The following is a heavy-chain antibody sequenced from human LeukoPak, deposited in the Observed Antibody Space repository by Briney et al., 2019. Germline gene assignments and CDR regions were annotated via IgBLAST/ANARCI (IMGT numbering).Heavy chain of an antibody. D-gene: IGHD2-2*01. J-gene: IGHJ5*02. CDR2: IYYTGST. V-gene: IGHV4-31*03. CDR3: ARGGEGVVVVPAKHWFDP. CDR1: GGSINSAGYY. Sequence: SETLSLTCTVSGGSINSAGYYWTWIRHHPGKGLDWIGYIYYTGSTYYNPSFRGRVTISVDTSRNQFSLKLTSVTAADTAVYYCARGGEGVVVVPAKHWFDPWGQGTLVTVSS.